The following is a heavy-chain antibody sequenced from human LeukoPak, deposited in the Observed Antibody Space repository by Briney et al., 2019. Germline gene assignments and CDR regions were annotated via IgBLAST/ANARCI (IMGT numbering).Heavy chain of an antibody. CDR2: ISGSSTTI. V-gene: IGHV3-48*02. CDR3: ARGDIVVFLGDY. Sequence: PGGSLRLSCAASGXTFSSYTMTWVRQAPGKGLEWVSYISGSSTTIYYADSVKGRFTISRDNAKNSLYLQMNSLRDEDTAVYYCARGDIVVFLGDYWGQGTLVTVSS. J-gene: IGHJ4*02. D-gene: IGHD2-2*01. CDR1: GXTFSSYT.